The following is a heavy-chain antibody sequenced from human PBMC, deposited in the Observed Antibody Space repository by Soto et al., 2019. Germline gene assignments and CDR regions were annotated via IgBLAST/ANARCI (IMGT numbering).Heavy chain of an antibody. Sequence: SETLSLTCAVSGGSISSYYWSWIRQHPGKGLEWIGYIYYSGSTYYNPSLKSRVTISVDTSKNQFSLKLSSVTAADTAVYYCARLGSYQTYYYYYGMDVWGQGTTVTV. CDR3: ARLGSYQTYYYYYGMDV. CDR2: IYYSGST. V-gene: IGHV4-59*06. J-gene: IGHJ6*02. CDR1: GGSISSYY. D-gene: IGHD3-10*01.